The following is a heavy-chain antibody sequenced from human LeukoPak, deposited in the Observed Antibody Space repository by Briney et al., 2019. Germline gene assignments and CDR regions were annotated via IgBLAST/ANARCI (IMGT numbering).Heavy chain of an antibody. Sequence: GASVKVSCKASGGTFSGYAISWVRQAPGQGLEWMGGIIPIFGTANYAQKFQGRVTITTDESTSTAYMELSSLRSEDTAVYYCARALSFWSGYLYYFDYWGQGTLVTVSS. V-gene: IGHV1-69*05. D-gene: IGHD3-3*01. CDR3: ARALSFWSGYLYYFDY. J-gene: IGHJ4*02. CDR2: IIPIFGTA. CDR1: GGTFSGYA.